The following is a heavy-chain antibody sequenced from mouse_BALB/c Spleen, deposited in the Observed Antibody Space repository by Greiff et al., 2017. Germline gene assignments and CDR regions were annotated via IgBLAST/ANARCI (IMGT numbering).Heavy chain of an antibody. CDR3: ASTMITTFAY. V-gene: IGHV3-6*02. Sequence: EVQLQQSGPGLVKPSQSLSLTCSVTGYSITSGYYWNWIRQFPGNKLEWMGYISYDGSNNYNPSLKNRISITRDTSKNQFFLKLNSVTTEDTATYYCASTMITTFAYWGQGTLVTVSA. CDR2: ISYDGSN. CDR1: GYSITSGYY. J-gene: IGHJ3*01. D-gene: IGHD2-4*01.